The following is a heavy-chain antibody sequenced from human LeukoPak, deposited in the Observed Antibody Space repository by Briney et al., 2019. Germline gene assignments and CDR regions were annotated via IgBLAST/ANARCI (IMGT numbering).Heavy chain of an antibody. V-gene: IGHV4-61*02. CDR3: AISASTFGTYYYDSSGYYYDAFDI. J-gene: IGHJ3*02. Sequence: SETLSLTCTVSGGSISSGSYYWSWIRQPAGKGLEWIGRIYTSGSTNYNPSLKSRVTISVDTSKNQFSLKLSSVTAADTVVYYCAISASTFGTYYYDSSGYYYDAFDIWGQGTMVTVSS. CDR1: GGSISSGSYY. D-gene: IGHD3-22*01. CDR2: IYTSGST.